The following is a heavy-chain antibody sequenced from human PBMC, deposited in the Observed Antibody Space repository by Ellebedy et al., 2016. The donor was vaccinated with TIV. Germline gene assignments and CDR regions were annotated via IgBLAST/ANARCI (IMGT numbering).Heavy chain of an antibody. CDR1: GFTFSTSW. D-gene: IGHD6-6*01. CDR2: INIDGSIT. CDR3: AILDWRIYSDSSPARGY. J-gene: IGHJ4*02. Sequence: PGGSLRLSCAASGFTFSTSWMHWVRQAPGKGLVWVSRINIDGSITTYADSVKGRFTISRDNAKNTLYLQMDSLRAEDTAVYYCAILDWRIYSDSSPARGYWGQGTLVTVSS. V-gene: IGHV3-74*01.